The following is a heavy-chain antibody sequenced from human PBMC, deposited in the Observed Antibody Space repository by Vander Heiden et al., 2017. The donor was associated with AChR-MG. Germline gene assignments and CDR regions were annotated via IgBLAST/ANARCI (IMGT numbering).Heavy chain of an antibody. D-gene: IGHD3-10*01. CDR3: AGYGSGSYGNWFDP. CDR2: IYYSGST. V-gene: IGHV4-39*01. CDR1: GGSISSSSYY. J-gene: IGHJ5*02. Sequence: QLQLQESGPGLVKPSETLSLTCTVSGGSISSSSYYWGWIRQPPGKGLEWIGSIYYSGSTYYNPSLKSRVTISVDTSKNQFSLKLSSVTAADTAVYYCAGYGSGSYGNWFDPWGQGTLVTVSS.